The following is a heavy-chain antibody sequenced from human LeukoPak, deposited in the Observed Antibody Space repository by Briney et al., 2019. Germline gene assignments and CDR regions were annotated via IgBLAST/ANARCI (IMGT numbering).Heavy chain of an antibody. V-gene: IGHV4-4*07. CDR1: GGSISSYY. J-gene: IGHJ3*01. D-gene: IGHD6-13*01. Sequence: PSETLSLTCTVSGGSISSYYWSWIRQPAGKGLEWIGRMYTNESTKYNPSLKGRVTMSVDTSKNQFSLKLSSVTAADTAVYYCAKDGVAAPDAFDSWGQGTMVTVSS. CDR2: MYTNEST. CDR3: AKDGVAAPDAFDS.